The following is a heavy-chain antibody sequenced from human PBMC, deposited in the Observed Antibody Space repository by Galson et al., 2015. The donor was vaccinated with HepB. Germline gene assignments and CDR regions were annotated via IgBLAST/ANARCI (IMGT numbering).Heavy chain of an antibody. D-gene: IGHD1-20*01. CDR1: GLSFRDAW. CDR2: IKNKAYGGTT. CDR3: TTVHSNWHWIS. Sequence: SLRLSCAVSGLSFRDAWMNWVRQAPGKGLEWVGRIKNKAYGGTTDYAAPVTGRFTISRDDSENTVWLQMNSLTAEDTAVYYCTTVHSNWHWISWGQGTLVTVSS. J-gene: IGHJ5*02. V-gene: IGHV3-15*01.